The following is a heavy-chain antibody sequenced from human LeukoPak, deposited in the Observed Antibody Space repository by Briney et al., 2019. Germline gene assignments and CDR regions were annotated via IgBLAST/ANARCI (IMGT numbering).Heavy chain of an antibody. CDR3: AKASSSWFDYYYGMDV. J-gene: IGHJ6*02. D-gene: IGHD6-13*01. Sequence: GASLRLSCAASGFTFSSYAMSWVRQAPGKGLEWVSAISGSGGSTYYADSVKGRFTISRDNSKNTLYLQMNSLRAEDTAVYYCAKASSSWFDYYYGMDVWGQGTTVTASS. CDR1: GFTFSSYA. V-gene: IGHV3-23*01. CDR2: ISGSGGST.